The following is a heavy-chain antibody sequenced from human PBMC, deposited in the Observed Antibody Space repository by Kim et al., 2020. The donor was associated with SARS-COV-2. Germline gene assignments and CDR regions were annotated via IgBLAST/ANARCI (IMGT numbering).Heavy chain of an antibody. CDR1: GGSVSSGSYY. CDR3: AGDASATYEFRIGWGTYYCGMVV. Sequence: SETLSLTCTVSGGSVSSGSYYWSWIRQPPGKGLEWIGYIYYSGSTNYNLSLKSRVTISVDTSKNQFSLKLSTVTAADSAVYYCAGDASATYEFRIGWGTYYCGMVVGGQGSTITASS. J-gene: IGHJ6*02. D-gene: IGHD3-3*01. V-gene: IGHV4-61*01. CDR2: IYYSGST.